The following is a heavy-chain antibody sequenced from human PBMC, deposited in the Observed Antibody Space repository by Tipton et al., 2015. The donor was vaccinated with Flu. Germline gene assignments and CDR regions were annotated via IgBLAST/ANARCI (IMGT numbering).Heavy chain of an antibody. Sequence: QVQLVQSGAEVKKPGASVKVSCKASGYTFTSYDINWVRKATGQGLEWMGWMNPNSGNTGHAQKFQGRVTITRNTSISTAYMELSSLRSEDTAVYYCAIVFSGSGWSADYCDYWGQGTLVTVSS. CDR3: AIVFSGSGWSADYCDY. D-gene: IGHD6-19*01. V-gene: IGHV1-8*03. CDR1: GYTFTSYD. CDR2: MNPNSGNT. J-gene: IGHJ4*02.